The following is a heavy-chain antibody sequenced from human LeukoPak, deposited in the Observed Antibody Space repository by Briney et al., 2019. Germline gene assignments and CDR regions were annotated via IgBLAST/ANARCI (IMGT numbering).Heavy chain of an antibody. CDR3: ASHPFETTVVPWDFY. CDR1: GYSFTSYW. Sequence: GESLKISCKGSGYSFTSYWIGWVRQMPGKGLEWMGIIYPGDSDTRYSPSFQGQVTISADKSISTAYLQWSSLTASDTAMYYCASHPFETTVVPWDFYWGQGTQVTVSS. V-gene: IGHV5-51*01. D-gene: IGHD4-23*01. CDR2: IYPGDSDT. J-gene: IGHJ4*02.